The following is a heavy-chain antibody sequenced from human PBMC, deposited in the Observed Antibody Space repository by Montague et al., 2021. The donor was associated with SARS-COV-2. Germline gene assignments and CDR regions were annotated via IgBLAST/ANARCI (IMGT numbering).Heavy chain of an antibody. J-gene: IGHJ3*01. Sequence: SETLSLTCAVYGGSFNDYYWTWVRQPPGKGLEWIGEITYSGSIKYNPSLQNRVTMSVDKSKNQFSLKLTSATAADTATYYCARGQVTAFATLIVFPAAGALDSWGRGTTVTVSS. CDR1: GGSFNDYY. CDR3: ARGQVTAFATLIVFPAAGALDS. CDR2: ITYSGSI. D-gene: IGHD2-21*01. V-gene: IGHV4-34*01.